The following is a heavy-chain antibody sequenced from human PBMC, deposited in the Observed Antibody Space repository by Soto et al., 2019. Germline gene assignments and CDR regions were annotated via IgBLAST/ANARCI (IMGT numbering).Heavy chain of an antibody. Sequence: QVQLQQWGAGLLKPSETLSLTCAVYGVSVSGYYWTWIRQPQGTGLEWIGEINHSGSTNYNPSLKSQVTISVDTTKPHFSLKRRSVTAADTAVYYCARDKITGLFDYWGQRTLVTVSS. J-gene: IGHJ4*02. CDR1: GVSVSGYY. D-gene: IGHD3-16*01. V-gene: IGHV4-34*01. CDR3: ARDKITGLFDY. CDR2: INHSGST.